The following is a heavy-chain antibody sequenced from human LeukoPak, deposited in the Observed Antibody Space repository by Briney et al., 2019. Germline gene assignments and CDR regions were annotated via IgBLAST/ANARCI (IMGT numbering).Heavy chain of an antibody. CDR3: AREAERRIVN. CDR1: GFSISSGYY. CDR2: IHVSGST. Sequence: SETLSLTCVVSGFSISSGYYWGWIRQPPGKGLEWIANIHVSGSTFYNSSLNSRVAISIDTSKNQFSLKLSSVTAADTAVYFCAREAERRIVNWGRGTLVTVSS. V-gene: IGHV4-38-2*02. D-gene: IGHD1-1*01. J-gene: IGHJ4*02.